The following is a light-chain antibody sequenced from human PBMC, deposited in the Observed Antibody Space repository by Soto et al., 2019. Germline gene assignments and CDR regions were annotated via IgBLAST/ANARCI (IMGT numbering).Light chain of an antibody. CDR2: KAS. CDR1: QSISVW. J-gene: IGKJ1*01. V-gene: IGKV1-5*03. Sequence: DIHMTQSPSTLSASVGDRVTITCRVSQSISVWLAWYQQKAGKAPNLLIYKASRLESGVPSRFSGSGSETEFSLTIRALQPEDFAVYYCQQYGSSPTTFGQGTKVDIK. CDR3: QQYGSSPTT.